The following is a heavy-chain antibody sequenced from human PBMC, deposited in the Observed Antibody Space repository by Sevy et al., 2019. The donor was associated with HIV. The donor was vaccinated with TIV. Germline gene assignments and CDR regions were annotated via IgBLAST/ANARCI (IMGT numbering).Heavy chain of an antibody. J-gene: IGHJ4*02. CDR1: GFTFSKYS. CDR2: FSFGCGRI. CDR3: AREGCTKPHDY. V-gene: IGHV3-23*01. D-gene: IGHD2-8*01. Sequence: GGFLRLSCEASGFTFSKYSMSWVRQAPGKGLEWLSTFSFGCGRINYADSVKGRFTISRDDSKNTLYLQMNSLRAEDTAVYYCAREGCTKPHDYWGQGTLVTVSS.